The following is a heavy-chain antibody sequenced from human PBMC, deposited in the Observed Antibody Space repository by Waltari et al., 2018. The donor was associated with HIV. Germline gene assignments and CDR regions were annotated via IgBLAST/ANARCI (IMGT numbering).Heavy chain of an antibody. Sequence: EVQLVESGGGLVQPGGSLRLSCTASGLAFTSYWMHWVRQGPGKGLVWVSGINSDGRRRTYADSLRGRFTISRDNAKNTLFLQMNSLRVEDTALYYCARSLHYYGSGRFDFWGQGTLVAVSS. J-gene: IGHJ4*02. CDR2: INSDGRRR. V-gene: IGHV3-74*03. CDR3: ARSLHYYGSGRFDF. D-gene: IGHD3-10*01. CDR1: GLAFTSYW.